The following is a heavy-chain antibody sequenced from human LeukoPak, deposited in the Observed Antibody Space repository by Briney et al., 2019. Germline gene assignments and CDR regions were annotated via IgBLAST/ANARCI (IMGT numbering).Heavy chain of an antibody. J-gene: IGHJ4*02. V-gene: IGHV3-64D*09. D-gene: IGHD6-19*01. CDR3: VKSASAGWYTFDY. Sequence: GGSLRLSCSASGFTFSGYAMHWVRQAPGKGLEFVSAITSNGGSTYYADSVKGRFTISRDNSKNTLSLQINSLRAEDTAVYYCVKSASAGWYTFDYWGQGTLVTVSS. CDR2: ITSNGGST. CDR1: GFTFSGYA.